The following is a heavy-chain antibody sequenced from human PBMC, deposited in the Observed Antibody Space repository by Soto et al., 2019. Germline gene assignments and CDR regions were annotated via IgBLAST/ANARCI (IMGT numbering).Heavy chain of an antibody. V-gene: IGHV1-69*13. CDR3: ARVDRDYYGSGSSDY. CDR1: GGTFSSYA. D-gene: IGHD3-10*01. J-gene: IGHJ4*02. CDR2: IIPIFGTA. Sequence: GASVKVSCKASGGTFSSYAISWVRQAPGQGLEWMGGIIPIFGTANYAQKFQGRVTITADESTSTAYMELRSLRSDDTAVYYCARVDRDYYGSGSSDYWGQGTLVTVSS.